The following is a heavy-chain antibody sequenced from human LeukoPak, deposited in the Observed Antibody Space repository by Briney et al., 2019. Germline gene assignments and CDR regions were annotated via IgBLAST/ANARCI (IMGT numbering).Heavy chain of an antibody. V-gene: IGHV1-8*03. D-gene: IGHD1-7*01. CDR2: MNPNSGNT. Sequence: GASVKVCCKASGYTFTSYDINWVRQATGQGLEWMGWMNPNSGNTGYAQKFQGRVTITRNTSISTAYRELSSLISENTAVYYCAGADWNYDAFDIWGQGTMVTVSS. CDR3: AGADWNYDAFDI. J-gene: IGHJ3*02. CDR1: GYTFTSYD.